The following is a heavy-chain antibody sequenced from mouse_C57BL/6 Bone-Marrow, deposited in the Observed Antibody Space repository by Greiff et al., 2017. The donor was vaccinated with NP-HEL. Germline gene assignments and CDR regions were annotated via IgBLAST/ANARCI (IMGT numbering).Heavy chain of an antibody. J-gene: IGHJ3*01. Sequence: VKLVESGGDLVKPGGSLKLSCAASGFPFSSSGMSWVRQTPDTRLEWVATLSSGGSYTYSPYSVKGRLTISRDNAKNTLYLQMSSLKSEDTAMYYCARLWFAYGGQGTLVTVSA. CDR1: GFPFSSSG. CDR2: LSSGGSYT. V-gene: IGHV5-6*02. CDR3: ARLWFAY.